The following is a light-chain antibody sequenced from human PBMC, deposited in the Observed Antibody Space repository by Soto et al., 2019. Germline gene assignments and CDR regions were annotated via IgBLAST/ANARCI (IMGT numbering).Light chain of an antibody. CDR2: DVS. CDR3: QQLDNHPQWT. J-gene: IGKJ1*01. Sequence: DIQMTQSPSSLSASVGDRVTITCQASQDISNFLNWYQQKPGKAPKLLIYDVSNLETGVQSRFSGSGSGTDFTFTISSLQPEDIATYYCQQLDNHPQWTFGQGTKVEIK. V-gene: IGKV1-33*01. CDR1: QDISNF.